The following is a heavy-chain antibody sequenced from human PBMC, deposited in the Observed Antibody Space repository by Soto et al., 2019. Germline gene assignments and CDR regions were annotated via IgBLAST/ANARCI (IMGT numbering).Heavy chain of an antibody. CDR3: ARRERYYGSPGWFDP. J-gene: IGHJ5*02. V-gene: IGHV4-39*01. CDR1: GGSISSFTYY. Sequence: SETLSLTCSVSGGSISSFTYYWGWIRQPPGKGLEWIGTVYYNENTYYNPSLKSRVTITVDTAKNQFSLSLRSVTAADTAMYFCARRERYYGSPGWFDPWGPGTLVTVSS. D-gene: IGHD3-9*01. CDR2: VYYNENT.